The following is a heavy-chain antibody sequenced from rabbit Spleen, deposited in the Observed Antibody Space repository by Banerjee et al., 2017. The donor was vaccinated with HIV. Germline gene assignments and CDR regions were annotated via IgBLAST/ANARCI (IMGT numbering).Heavy chain of an antibody. CDR1: GSPFSGYNN. Sequence: QSLEESGGALASLGASRPPPGPPPGSPFSGYNNSCWVRQAPGKGLEWIACIYGGDMHSTAYASWAKGRFTISKTSSTTVTLQMTSLTAADTATYFCARNYVNAFDPWGPGTLVTVS. J-gene: IGHJ2*01. CDR3: ARNYVNAFDP. CDR2: IYGGDMHST. V-gene: IGHV1S40*01. D-gene: IGHD1-1*01.